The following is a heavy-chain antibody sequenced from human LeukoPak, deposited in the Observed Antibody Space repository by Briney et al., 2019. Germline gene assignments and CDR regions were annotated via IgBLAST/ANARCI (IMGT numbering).Heavy chain of an antibody. J-gene: IGHJ3*02. V-gene: IGHV1-46*01. CDR1: GYTFTSYY. CDR3: ARDLGTATLTSKAAFDI. Sequence: ASVNVSCKASGYTFTSYYMHWVRQAPGQGLEWMGIINPSGGSTGYAQKFQGRVTMTRDTPTNTVYMELSSLRSEDTAVYYCARDLGTATLTSKAAFDIWGQGTMVTVSS. D-gene: IGHD4-17*01. CDR2: INPSGGST.